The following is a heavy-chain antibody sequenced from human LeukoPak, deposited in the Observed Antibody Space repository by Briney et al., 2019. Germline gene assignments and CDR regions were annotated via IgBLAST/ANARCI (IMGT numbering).Heavy chain of an antibody. CDR1: GGSISSSY. V-gene: IGHV4-59*08. CDR2: ISYSGST. Sequence: PSETLSLTCTVSGGSISSSYWSWIRQPPGKGLEYIGYISYSGSTNYNPSLTSRVTISVNTSKNQFSLKLSSVTAADTAVYYCARQTGSGLFILPGGQGTLVTVSS. D-gene: IGHD3/OR15-3a*01. CDR3: ARQTGSGLFILP. J-gene: IGHJ4*02.